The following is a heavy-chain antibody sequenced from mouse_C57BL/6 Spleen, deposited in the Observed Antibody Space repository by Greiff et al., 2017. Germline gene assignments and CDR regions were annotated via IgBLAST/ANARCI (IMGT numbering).Heavy chain of an antibody. CDR3: ARSRRGNDAMDY. Sequence: VQLQQPGAELVKPGASVKLSCKASGYTFTSYWMHWVKQRPGQGLEWIGMIHPNSGSTNYNEKFKSKATLTVDKSSSTAYMQLSSLTSEDSAVYYCARSRRGNDAMDYWGQGTSVTVSS. V-gene: IGHV1-64*01. J-gene: IGHJ4*01. D-gene: IGHD2-1*01. CDR1: GYTFTSYW. CDR2: IHPNSGST.